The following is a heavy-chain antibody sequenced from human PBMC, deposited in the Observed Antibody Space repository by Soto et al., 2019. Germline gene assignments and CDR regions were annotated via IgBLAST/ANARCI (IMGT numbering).Heavy chain of an antibody. CDR2: RNPNSGNT. D-gene: IGHD6-19*01. V-gene: IGHV1-8*01. CDR1: GYTFTSYD. CDR3: ARLSTAVAGTDFDY. J-gene: IGHJ4*02. Sequence: QVQLVQSGAEVKKPGDSVKVFCKASGYTFTSYDINWVRQATGQGLEWMGWRNPNSGNTGYAQKFQGRVTMTRNTSISTAYMELSSLRSEDTAVYYCARLSTAVAGTDFDYWGQGTLVTVSS.